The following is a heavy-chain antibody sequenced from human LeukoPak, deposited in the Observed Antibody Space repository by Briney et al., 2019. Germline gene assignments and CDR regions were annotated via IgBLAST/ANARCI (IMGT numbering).Heavy chain of an antibody. CDR2: INHSGST. CDR1: GGSFSGYY. CDR3: ARSGGAFDI. V-gene: IGHV4-34*01. J-gene: IGHJ3*02. Sequence: PSETPSLTCAVYGGSFSGYYWSWIRQPPGKGLEWIGEINHSGSTNYNPSLKSRVTISVDTSKNQFSLKLSSVTAADTAVYYCARSGGAFDIWGQGTMVTVSS. D-gene: IGHD6-25*01.